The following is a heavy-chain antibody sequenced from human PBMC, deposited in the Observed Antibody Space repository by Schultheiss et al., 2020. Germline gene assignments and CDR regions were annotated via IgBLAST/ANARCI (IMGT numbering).Heavy chain of an antibody. CDR2: IYYSGST. CDR3: ARDGMTGTTNYYYYGMDV. J-gene: IGHJ6*02. V-gene: IGHV4-39*07. D-gene: IGHD1-7*01. Sequence: SETLSLTCTVSGGSIRSSSYYWGWIRQPPGKGLEWIGSIYYSGSTYYNPSLKSRVTISVDTSKNQFSLRLSSVTAADTAVYYCARDGMTGTTNYYYYGMDVWGQGTTVTVSS. CDR1: GGSIRSSSYY.